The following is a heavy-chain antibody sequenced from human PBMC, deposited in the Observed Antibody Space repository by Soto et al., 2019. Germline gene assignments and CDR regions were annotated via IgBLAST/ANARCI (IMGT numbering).Heavy chain of an antibody. V-gene: IGHV3-30*18. J-gene: IGHJ6*02. CDR2: ISYDGSNK. Sequence: PGGSLRLSCAASGFTFSSYGMHWVRQAPGKGLEWVAVISYDGSNKYYADSVKGRFTISRDNSKNTLYLQMNSLRAEDTAVYYCAKSRVYEGVYYYYGMDVWGQGTTVTVSS. CDR3: AKSRVYEGVYYYYGMDV. CDR1: GFTFSSYG. D-gene: IGHD5-12*01.